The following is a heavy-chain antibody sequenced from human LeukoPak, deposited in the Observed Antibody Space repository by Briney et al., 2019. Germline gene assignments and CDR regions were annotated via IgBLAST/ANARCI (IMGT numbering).Heavy chain of an antibody. V-gene: IGHV3-66*04. CDR1: GFTFSSYS. CDR2: IYSGGNT. J-gene: IGHJ5*02. Sequence: PGGSLRLSCAASGFTFSSYSMNWVRQAPGKGLEWVSVIYSGGNTYYADSVKGRFSISRDDFRNTLYLQMNSLRVEDTAVYYCASHDWFDPWGQGTLVTVSS. CDR3: ASHDWFDP.